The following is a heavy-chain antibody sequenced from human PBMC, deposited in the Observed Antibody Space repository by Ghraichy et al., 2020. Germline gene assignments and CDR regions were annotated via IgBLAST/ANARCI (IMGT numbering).Heavy chain of an antibody. CDR1: GFTFSSYS. CDR3: ASGYSYGYMPGY. V-gene: IGHV3-21*01. D-gene: IGHD5-18*01. J-gene: IGHJ4*02. Sequence: GGSLRLSCAASGFTFSSYSMNWVRQAPGKGLEWVSSISSSSSYIYYADSVKGRFTISRDNAKNSLYLQMNSLRAEDTAVYYCASGYSYGYMPGYWGQGTLVTVSS. CDR2: ISSSSSYI.